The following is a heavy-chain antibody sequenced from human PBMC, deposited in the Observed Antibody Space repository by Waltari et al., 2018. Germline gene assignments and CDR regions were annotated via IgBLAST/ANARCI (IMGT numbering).Heavy chain of an antibody. CDR1: GFTFARYV. Sequence: EVQLVESGGNVVQPGGSLRLSCAASGFTFARYVSTWVRQAPGKGLEWVSSSLGSGGNTVYADSVKGRFTISRDISKNTLYLQMNSLRAEDTALYYCVKDRQIYSGGSYADGFDDWGQGTLVTVSS. J-gene: IGHJ4*02. CDR2: SLGSGGNT. V-gene: IGHV3-23*04. CDR3: VKDRQIYSGGSYADGFDD. D-gene: IGHD1-26*01.